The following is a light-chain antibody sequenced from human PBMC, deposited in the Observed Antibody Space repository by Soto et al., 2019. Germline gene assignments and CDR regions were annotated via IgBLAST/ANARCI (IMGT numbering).Light chain of an antibody. Sequence: DIQMTQSPSSLSASVGDRVTITCRASQGIRNELGWYQQKPGKAPKRLIYAASSLQSGVPSRFSGSGYGTEFTLPISSLQPEDFATYYCLQHNSYPHTFGGGTKVEIK. CDR1: QGIRNE. J-gene: IGKJ4*01. V-gene: IGKV1-17*01. CDR2: AAS. CDR3: LQHNSYPHT.